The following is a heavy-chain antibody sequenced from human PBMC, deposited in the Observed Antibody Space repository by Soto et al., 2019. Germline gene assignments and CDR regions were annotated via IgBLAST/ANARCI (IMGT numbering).Heavy chain of an antibody. V-gene: IGHV1-18*01. J-gene: IGHJ6*02. D-gene: IGHD6-19*01. CDR1: GYTFTSYG. CDR2: ISAYNGNT. CDR3: AREQQWLVLYYYYYGMDV. Sequence: QVQLVQSGAEVKKPGASVKVSCKASGYTFTSYGISWVRQAPGQGLEWIGWISAYNGNTNYAQKLQGRVTMTTDTSTSTAYMELRSLRSDDTAVYYCAREQQWLVLYYYYYGMDVWGQGTTVTVSS.